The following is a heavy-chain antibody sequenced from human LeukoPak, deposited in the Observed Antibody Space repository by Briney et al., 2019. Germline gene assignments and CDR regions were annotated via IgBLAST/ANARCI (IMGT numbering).Heavy chain of an antibody. CDR2: ISYDGSNK. D-gene: IGHD2-2*01. V-gene: IGHV3-30*04. CDR3: ASPAAMEAY. J-gene: IGHJ4*02. CDR1: GFTSSSYA. Sequence: GRSLRLSCAASGFTSSSYAMHWVRQAPGKGLEWVAVISYDGSNKYYADSVKGRFTISRDNSKNTLYLQMNSLRAEDTAVYYCASPAAMEAYWGQGTLVTASS.